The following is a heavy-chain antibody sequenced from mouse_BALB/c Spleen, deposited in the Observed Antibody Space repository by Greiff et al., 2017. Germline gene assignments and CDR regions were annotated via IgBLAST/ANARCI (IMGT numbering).Heavy chain of an antibody. V-gene: IGHV14-3*02. Sequence: EVQLQQSGAELVKPGASVKLSCTASGFNIKDTYMHRVKQRPPQGLEWIGRIDPANGNTKYDPNFQGKATITADTSSNTAYLQLSSLTSEDTAVYYCAREGYYGSSLAYWGQGTLVTVSA. D-gene: IGHD1-1*01. CDR3: AREGYYGSSLAY. CDR1: GFNIKDTY. CDR2: IDPANGNT. J-gene: IGHJ3*01.